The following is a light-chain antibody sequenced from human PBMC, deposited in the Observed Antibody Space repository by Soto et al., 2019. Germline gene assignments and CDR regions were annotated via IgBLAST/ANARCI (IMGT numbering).Light chain of an antibody. CDR1: QGVRDD. J-gene: IGKJ4*01. Sequence: IQMTQSPSSLSASVGDRVTITCRASQGVRDDVGWYQQKPGKAPKLLIYSASTFQSGVPSRFSGSGSGTDFTLTSSGLQPEDFATYYCLQESNYPLTCGGGTKVEIK. CDR2: SAS. V-gene: IGKV1-6*01. CDR3: LQESNYPLT.